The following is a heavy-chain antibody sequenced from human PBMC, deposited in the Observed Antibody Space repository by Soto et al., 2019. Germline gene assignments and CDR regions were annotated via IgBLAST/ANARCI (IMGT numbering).Heavy chain of an antibody. J-gene: IGHJ4*02. CDR1: GGSISSGGYS. CDR2: IYYSGST. CDR3: ARERSGYYKAFDY. Sequence: SETLSLTCAVSGGSISSGGYSWSWIRQPPGKGLEWIGYIYYSGSTNYNPSLKSRVTISVDTSKNQFSLKLSSVTAADTAVYYCARERSGYYKAFDYWGQGTLVTVSS. D-gene: IGHD3-3*01. V-gene: IGHV4-61*08.